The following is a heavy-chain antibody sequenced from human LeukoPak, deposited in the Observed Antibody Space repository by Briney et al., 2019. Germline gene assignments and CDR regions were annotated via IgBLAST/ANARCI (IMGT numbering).Heavy chain of an antibody. D-gene: IGHD2-15*01. CDR3: ANVAATYYYYYGMDV. Sequence: SETLSLTCAVYGGSFSGYYWSWIRQPPGKGLEWIGEINHSGSTNYNPSLKSRVTISVDTSKNQFSLKLSSVTAADTAAYYCANVAATYYYYYGMDVWGQGTTVTVSS. CDR2: INHSGST. CDR1: GGSFSGYY. V-gene: IGHV4-34*01. J-gene: IGHJ6*02.